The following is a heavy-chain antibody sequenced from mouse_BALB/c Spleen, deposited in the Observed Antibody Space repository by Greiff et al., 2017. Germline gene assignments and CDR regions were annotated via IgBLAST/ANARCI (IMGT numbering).Heavy chain of an antibody. J-gene: IGHJ3*01. Sequence: EVNVVESGGGLVQPGGSRKLSCAASGFTFSSFGMHWVRQAPEKGLEWVAYISSGSSTIYYADTVKGRFTISRDNPKNTLFLQMTSLRSEDTAMYYCARRGYDAWFAYWGQGTLVTVSA. D-gene: IGHD2-2*01. CDR3: ARRGYDAWFAY. CDR2: ISSGSSTI. CDR1: GFTFSSFG. V-gene: IGHV5-17*02.